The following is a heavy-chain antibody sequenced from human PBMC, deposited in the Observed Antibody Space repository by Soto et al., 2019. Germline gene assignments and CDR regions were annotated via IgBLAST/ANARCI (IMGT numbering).Heavy chain of an antibody. CDR2: ISSSSSYT. Sequence: GRTLRLPCSACRFTFRDYYISGIRQAPGKGLEWVSYISSSSSYTNYADSVKGGFTISRDNAKNSLYLQMNSLRAEDTAVYYCFPSLRDYGMDVWGQGTTVTVSS. CDR3: FPSLRDYGMDV. D-gene: IGHD3-9*01. CDR1: RFTFRDYY. V-gene: IGHV3-11*06. J-gene: IGHJ6*02.